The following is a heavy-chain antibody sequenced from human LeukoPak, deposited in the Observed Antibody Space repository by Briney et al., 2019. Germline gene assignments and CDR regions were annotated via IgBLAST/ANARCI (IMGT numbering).Heavy chain of an antibody. V-gene: IGHV3-33*01. J-gene: IGHJ6*02. CDR1: GFTFSNYG. Sequence: PRRSLRLSCAASGFTFSNYGFHWVRQAPGKGLEWVALIWYDGSNKYYADSVKGRFTISRDNSKNTLYLQMNSLRAEDTAVYYCARSRGYRYGYFYYGMDVWGQGTTVTVSS. CDR2: IWYDGSNK. CDR3: ARSRGYRYGYFYYGMDV. D-gene: IGHD5-18*01.